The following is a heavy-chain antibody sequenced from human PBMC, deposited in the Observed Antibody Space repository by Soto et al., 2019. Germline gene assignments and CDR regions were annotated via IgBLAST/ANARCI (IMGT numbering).Heavy chain of an antibody. CDR2: IYYSGST. V-gene: IGHV4-59*11. CDR1: GGFINSHF. J-gene: IGHJ4*02. CDR3: ARGAYYDVSGYYYRPFVF. D-gene: IGHD3-22*01. Sequence: SETLSLTCAVSGGFINSHFCSWIRQPPGKGLEWIEDIYYSGSTHYSPSLKSRGTMSVGTSEIQVSLKLSSVTAAETTVYYCARGAYYDVSGYYYRPFVFWGQGSLHTVSS.